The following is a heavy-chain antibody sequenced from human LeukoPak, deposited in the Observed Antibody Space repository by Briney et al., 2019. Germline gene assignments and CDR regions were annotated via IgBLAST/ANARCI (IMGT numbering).Heavy chain of an antibody. V-gene: IGHV1-18*01. CDR2: ISAYNGNA. Sequence: ASVKVSCKASGYTFTSYGISWVRQAPGQGLEWMGWISAYNGNANYAQKPQGRVTMTTDTSTSTAYMELRSLRSDDTAVYYCARDRPYYYDSSGWKHPLYPLDYWGQGTLVTVSS. CDR1: GYTFTSYG. CDR3: ARDRPYYYDSSGWKHPLYPLDY. J-gene: IGHJ4*02. D-gene: IGHD3-22*01.